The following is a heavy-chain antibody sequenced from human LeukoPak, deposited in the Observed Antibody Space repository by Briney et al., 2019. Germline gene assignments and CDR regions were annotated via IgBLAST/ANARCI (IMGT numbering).Heavy chain of an antibody. Sequence: SQTLSLTCTVSGGSISSGDYCWSWIRQPPGKGLEWSGYIYYSGSTYYNPSLKSRVTISVDTSKNQFSLKLSSVTAADTAVYYCASRYSSGRLTFNIWGQGTMVTVSS. CDR2: IYYSGST. CDR1: GGSISSGDYC. D-gene: IGHD6-19*01. CDR3: ASRYSSGRLTFNI. J-gene: IGHJ3*02. V-gene: IGHV4-30-4*01.